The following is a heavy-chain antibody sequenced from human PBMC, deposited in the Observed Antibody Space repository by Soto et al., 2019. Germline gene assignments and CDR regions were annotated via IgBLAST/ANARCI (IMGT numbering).Heavy chain of an antibody. D-gene: IGHD4-4*01. CDR3: ARGIQYSYGMDV. CDR2: INGDASNA. Sequence: EVQLVESGGTLVQPGVSLRLSCAAAGFTFTNYWMHWGRQAPGKGLVWVSRINGDASNAFYADSVKGRFTISRDNAKNTVYLQLHGLGAEDTAVYYCARGIQYSYGMDVWGQGTTVTVSS. V-gene: IGHV3-74*01. J-gene: IGHJ6*01. CDR1: GFTFTNYW.